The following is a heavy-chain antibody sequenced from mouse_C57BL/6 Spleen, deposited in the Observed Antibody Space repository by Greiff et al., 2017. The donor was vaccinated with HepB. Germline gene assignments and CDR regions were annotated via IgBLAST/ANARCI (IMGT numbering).Heavy chain of an antibody. CDR1: GFTFSSYA. J-gene: IGHJ2*01. D-gene: IGHD4-1*01. CDR2: ISDGGSYT. V-gene: IGHV5-4*01. CDR3: ARVQLGRDFDY. Sequence: EVHLVESGGGLVKPGGSLKLSCAASGFTFSSYAMSWVRQTPEKRLEWVATISDGGSYTYYPDNVKGRFTISRDNAKNNLYLQMSHLKSEDTAMYYCARVQLGRDFDYWGQGTTLTVSS.